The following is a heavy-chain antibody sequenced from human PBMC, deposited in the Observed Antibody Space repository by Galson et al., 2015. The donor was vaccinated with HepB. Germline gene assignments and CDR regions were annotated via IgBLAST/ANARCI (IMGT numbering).Heavy chain of an antibody. V-gene: IGHV5-10-1*01. J-gene: IGHJ3*02. D-gene: IGHD3-10*01. Sequence: QSGAEVKRPGESLRISCKGSGYSFTSYWISWVRQMPGKGLEWMGRIDPSDSYTNYSPSFQGHVTISADKSISTAYLQWSSLKASDTAMYYCARSSMVRGVMGAFDIWGQGTMVTVSS. CDR2: IDPSDSYT. CDR3: ARSSMVRGVMGAFDI. CDR1: GYSFTSYW.